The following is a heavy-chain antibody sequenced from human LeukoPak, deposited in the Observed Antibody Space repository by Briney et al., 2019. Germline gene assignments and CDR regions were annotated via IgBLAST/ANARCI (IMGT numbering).Heavy chain of an antibody. CDR2: INAGNGNT. CDR3: ARIFNYGDLYYFDY. D-gene: IGHD4-17*01. CDR1: GYTFTSYA. V-gene: IGHV1-3*01. J-gene: IGHJ4*02. Sequence: ASVKVSCKASGYTFTSYAMHWVRQAPGQRLEWMGWINAGNGNTKYSQKFQGRVTITRDTSASTAYMELSSLRSEDTAVYYCARIFNYGDLYYFDYWGQGTLVTVSS.